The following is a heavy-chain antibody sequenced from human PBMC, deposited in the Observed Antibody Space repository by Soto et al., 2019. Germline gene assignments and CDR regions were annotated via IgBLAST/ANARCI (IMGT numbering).Heavy chain of an antibody. CDR2: INPNGGST. V-gene: IGHV1-46*03. CDR1: GYTLTNYY. Sequence: ASVKVSCKASGYTLTNYYMHWVRQALGQGLEWMGIINPNGGSTNYAQKFQGRVTMTRDTSTSTVYMELSSLRSEDTAVYYCARPSPALGDAFDIWGQGTMVTVSS. J-gene: IGHJ3*02. CDR3: ARPSPALGDAFDI.